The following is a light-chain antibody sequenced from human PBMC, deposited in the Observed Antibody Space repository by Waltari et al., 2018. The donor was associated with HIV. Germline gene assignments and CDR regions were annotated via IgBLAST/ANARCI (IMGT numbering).Light chain of an antibody. V-gene: IGLV1-36*01. CDR1: STNIGNYV. Sequence: QSALTQAASVSGTVGQSITLSCTGNSTNIGNYVVGWYRQISHGAPKTVIFGNSLPSGIPDRFSGSKSGTTASLTISGLQPEDEADYYCSTWDFSLSAHVFGTGTKVTVL. CDR3: STWDFSLSAHV. J-gene: IGLJ1*01. CDR2: FGN.